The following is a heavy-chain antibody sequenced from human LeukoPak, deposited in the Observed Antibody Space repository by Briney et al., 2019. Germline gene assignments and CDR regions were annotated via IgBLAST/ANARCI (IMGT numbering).Heavy chain of an antibody. V-gene: IGHV3-23*01. CDR1: GFTFSSYA. CDR3: AKDFNRDILTGYYQHYFDY. J-gene: IGHJ4*02. CDR2: ISGSDGTT. Sequence: GGSLRLSCAASGFTFSSYAMSWVRQAPGKGLEWVSAISGSDGTTYYADSVKGRFTISRDNSKNTLYLQMNSLRAEDTAVYYCAKDFNRDILTGYYQHYFDYWGQGTLVTVSS. D-gene: IGHD3-9*01.